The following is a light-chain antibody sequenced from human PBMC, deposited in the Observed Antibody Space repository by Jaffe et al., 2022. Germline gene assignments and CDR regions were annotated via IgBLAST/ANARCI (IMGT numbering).Light chain of an antibody. Sequence: QSALTQPASVSGSPGQSITISCTGTSSDVGSYNLVSWYQQHPGKAPKLMIYEGSKRPSGVSNRFSGSKSGNTASLTISGLQAEDEADYYCCSYAGSLYWVFGGGTKLTVL. CDR3: CSYAGSLYWV. CDR2: EGS. CDR1: SSDVGSYNL. V-gene: IGLV2-23*01. J-gene: IGLJ3*02.